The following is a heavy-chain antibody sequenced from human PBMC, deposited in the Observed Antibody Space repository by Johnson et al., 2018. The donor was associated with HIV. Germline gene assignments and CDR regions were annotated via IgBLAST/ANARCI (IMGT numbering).Heavy chain of an antibody. Sequence: VQLVESGGGVVQPGRSLRLSCAASGFTFSSYAMHWVRQAPGKGLVWVSRINSDGSSTSYADSVKGRFTISRDNAKNTLYLQMNSLRAEDTAVYYCARECQYYYDSSGCTYDAFDIWGQGTMVTVSS. V-gene: IGHV3-74*01. CDR1: GFTFSSYA. J-gene: IGHJ3*02. CDR2: INSDGSST. D-gene: IGHD3-22*01. CDR3: ARECQYYYDSSGCTYDAFDI.